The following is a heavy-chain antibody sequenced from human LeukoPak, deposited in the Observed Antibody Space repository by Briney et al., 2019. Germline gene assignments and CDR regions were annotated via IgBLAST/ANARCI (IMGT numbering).Heavy chain of an antibody. D-gene: IGHD5-18*01. V-gene: IGHV1-18*01. CDR3: ARDHHGYSYGTIDY. CDR2: ISAYNGNT. Sequence: ASVKVSCKASGYTFTSYGISWVRQAPGQGLEWMGWISAYNGNTNYAQKLRGRVTMTTDTSTSTAYMELRSLRSDDTAVYYCARDHHGYSYGTIDYWGQGTLVTVSS. J-gene: IGHJ4*02. CDR1: GYTFTSYG.